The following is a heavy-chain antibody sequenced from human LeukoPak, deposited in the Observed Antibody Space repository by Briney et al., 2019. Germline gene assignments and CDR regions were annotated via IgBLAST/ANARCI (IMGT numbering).Heavy chain of an antibody. Sequence: GGSLRLSCAASGFTFSSYGMHWVAQAPGKGLEWVAVISYDGSNKYYADSVKGRFTISRDNSKNTLYLQMNSLRAEDTAVCYCAKDRAWGQGTLVTVSS. CDR2: ISYDGSNK. D-gene: IGHD5-24*01. CDR3: AKDRA. V-gene: IGHV3-30*18. J-gene: IGHJ5*02. CDR1: GFTFSSYG.